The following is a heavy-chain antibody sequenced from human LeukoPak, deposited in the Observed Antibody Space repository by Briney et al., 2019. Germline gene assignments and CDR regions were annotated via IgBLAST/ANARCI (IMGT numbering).Heavy chain of an antibody. Sequence: GGSLRLSCAASGFTFSSYAMSWARQAPGKGLEWVSAISGSGGSTYYADSVKGRFTISRDNSKNTLYLQMNSLRAEDTAVYYCAKESITMIVVVRNNWFDPWGQGTLVTVSS. D-gene: IGHD3-22*01. V-gene: IGHV3-23*01. CDR3: AKESITMIVVVRNNWFDP. J-gene: IGHJ5*02. CDR1: GFTFSSYA. CDR2: ISGSGGST.